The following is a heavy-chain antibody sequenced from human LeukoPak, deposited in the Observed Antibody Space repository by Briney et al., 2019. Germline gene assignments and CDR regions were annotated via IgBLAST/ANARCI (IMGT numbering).Heavy chain of an antibody. CDR1: GFAYSNYA. Sequence: GGSLRLSCAASGFAYSNYAMSWGRQVAGKGLECGSAITSRGETTSYADSGWGRFTISRDNSRNTLHLQMNHLRAEDTALYYCAKVHRDTVTAYWYSDLWGRGTLVTVSS. D-gene: IGHD4-11*01. CDR2: ITSRGETT. J-gene: IGHJ2*01. CDR3: AKVHRDTVTAYWYSDL. V-gene: IGHV3-23*01.